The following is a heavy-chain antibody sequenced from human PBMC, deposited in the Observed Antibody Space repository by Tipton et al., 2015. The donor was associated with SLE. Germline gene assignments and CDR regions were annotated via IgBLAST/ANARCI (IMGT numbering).Heavy chain of an antibody. Sequence: LRLSCTVSGGSISSRSHYWGWIRQPPGKGLEWIGSIHYTGTTYYSPSLKSRVTISIDTSKNQFSLKLSSVTAADTAVYYCARDDPDGESSGKPGDHWGQGTLVTVSS. V-gene: IGHV4-39*07. CDR1: GGSISSRSHY. CDR3: ARDDPDGESSGKPGDH. D-gene: IGHD3-22*01. CDR2: IHYTGTT. J-gene: IGHJ4*02.